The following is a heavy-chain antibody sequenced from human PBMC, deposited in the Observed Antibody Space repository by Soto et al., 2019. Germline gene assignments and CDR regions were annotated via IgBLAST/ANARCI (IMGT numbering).Heavy chain of an antibody. CDR2: ISSSSENI. D-gene: IGHD2-15*01. V-gene: IGHV3-48*02. CDR3: ARSPAPLVVVAATSCFDY. CDR1: GFSFRDHS. Sequence: GGSLRLSCVGSGFSFRDHSMNWVRQSPGNGLQWISYISSSSENIYYADSVKGRFTVSRDNAKNTLFLQMNSLRDDDSAIYYCARSPAPLVVVAATSCFDYWGQGTLVTVSS. J-gene: IGHJ4*02.